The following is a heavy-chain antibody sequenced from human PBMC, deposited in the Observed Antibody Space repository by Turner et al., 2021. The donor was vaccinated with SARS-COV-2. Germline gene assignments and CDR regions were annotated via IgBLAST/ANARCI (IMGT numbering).Heavy chain of an antibody. CDR2: MSGSGSPI. V-gene: IGHV3-48*02. D-gene: IGHD6-19*01. CDR3: AREEYSSGWSYFDY. CDR1: GFPFSSCS. J-gene: IGHJ4*02. Sequence: EVQLVESGGGLVQPGGSLRLSCAASGFPFSSCSMNWVRQAPGKGLEWVSYMSGSGSPIYYADSVKGRFTISRDNAKNSLSLQMNSLRDEDTAVYYCAREEYSSGWSYFDYWGQGILVTVSS.